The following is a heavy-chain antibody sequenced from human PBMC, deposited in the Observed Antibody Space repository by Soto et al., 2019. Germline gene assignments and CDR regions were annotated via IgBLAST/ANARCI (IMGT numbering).Heavy chain of an antibody. CDR2: IYYSGST. CDR1: GGSISSYY. D-gene: IGHD3-10*01. V-gene: IGHV4-59*08. Sequence: QVQLQESGPGLVKPSETLSLTCTVSGGSISSYYWSWIRQPPGKGLEWIGYIYYSGSTNYNPSLKSRVTRSVDTSKNQFSLKLSSVTAADTAVYYCARHLGRTYYYGSGSLTFDYWGQGTLVTVSS. J-gene: IGHJ4*02. CDR3: ARHLGRTYYYGSGSLTFDY.